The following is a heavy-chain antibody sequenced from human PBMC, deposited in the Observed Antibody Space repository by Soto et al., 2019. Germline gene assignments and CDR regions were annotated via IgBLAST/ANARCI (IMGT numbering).Heavy chain of an antibody. CDR2: VWYDGGNE. J-gene: IGHJ4*02. CDR3: VRGGRDCSSTSCHLGDY. CDR1: GFTFSSYG. V-gene: IGHV3-33*01. Sequence: QVQLVESGGGVVQPGRSLRLSCVASGFTFSSYGMHWVRQAPGKGLEWVAVVWYDGGNEYYADSVKGRFTISRDNSKNTLYLQMNSLRVEDTAVYYCVRGGRDCSSTSCHLGDYWGQGTLVTVSS. D-gene: IGHD2-2*01.